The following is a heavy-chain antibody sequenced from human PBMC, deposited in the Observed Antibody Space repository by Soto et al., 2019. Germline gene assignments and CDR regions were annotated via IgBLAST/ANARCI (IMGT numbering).Heavy chain of an antibody. Sequence: ASVKVSCKASGCTFNAYALSWVRQAPGQGLEWLGGMNLNSGTPGYAQNFQDRVTLTRDASITTAYMELSSLTSGDTAVYFGVRYGVSAAFWGQGTQVIVTA. D-gene: IGHD2-8*01. J-gene: IGHJ4*02. V-gene: IGHV1-8*02. CDR1: GCTFNAYA. CDR3: VRYGVSAAF. CDR2: MNLNSGTP.